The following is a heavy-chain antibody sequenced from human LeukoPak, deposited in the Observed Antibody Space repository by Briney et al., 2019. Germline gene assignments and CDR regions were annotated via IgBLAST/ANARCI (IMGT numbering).Heavy chain of an antibody. V-gene: IGHV4-34*01. CDR1: GGSFSGYY. D-gene: IGHD3-9*01. J-gene: IGHJ3*02. Sequence: NPSETLSLTCVVYGGSFSGYYWSWIRQPPGKGLEWIGEINHSGTTNYNPSLKSRVTISVDTSRNQFSLKLSSVTAADTAVYYCARGAIVLRYFDWLLGNAFDIWGQGTMVTVSS. CDR2: INHSGTT. CDR3: ARGAIVLRYFDWLLGNAFDI.